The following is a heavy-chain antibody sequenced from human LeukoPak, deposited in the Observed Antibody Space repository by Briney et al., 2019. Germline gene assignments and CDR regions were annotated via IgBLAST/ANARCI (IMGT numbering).Heavy chain of an antibody. CDR1: GFTFSSYS. CDR3: AELGITMSVGV. CDR2: ISSSGSTI. J-gene: IGHJ6*04. D-gene: IGHD3-22*01. V-gene: IGHV3-48*04. Sequence: PGGSLRLSCAASGFTFSSYSMNWVRQAPGKGLEWVSYISSSGSTIYYADSVKGRFTISRDNAKNSLYLQMNSLRAEDTAVYYCAELGITMSVGVWGKGTTVTVSS.